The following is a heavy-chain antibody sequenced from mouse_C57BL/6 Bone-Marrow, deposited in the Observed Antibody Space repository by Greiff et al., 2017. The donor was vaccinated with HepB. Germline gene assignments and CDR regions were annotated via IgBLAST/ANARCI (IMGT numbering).Heavy chain of an antibody. J-gene: IGHJ4*01. CDR2: IYPSDSET. CDR1: GYTFTSYW. CDR3: ARGDYAMDY. Sequence: VKLQQPGAELVRPGSSVKLSCKASGYTFTSYWMDWVKQRPGQGLEWIGNIYPSDSETHYNQKFKDKATLTVDKSSSTAYMQLSSLTSEDSAVYYCARGDYAMDYWGQGTSVTVSS. V-gene: IGHV1-61*01.